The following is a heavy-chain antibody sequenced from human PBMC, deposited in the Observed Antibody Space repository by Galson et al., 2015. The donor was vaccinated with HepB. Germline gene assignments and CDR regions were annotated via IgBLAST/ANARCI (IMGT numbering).Heavy chain of an antibody. Sequence: SLRLSCAASGFTFSSYAMHWVRQAPGKGLEWVAVISYDGSNKYYADSVKGRFTISRDNSKNTLYLQMNSLRAEDTAVYYCARELFGDCYSCAWGRDWFDPWGQGTLVTVSS. CDR2: ISYDGSNK. J-gene: IGHJ5*02. CDR3: ARELFGDCYSCAWGRDWFDP. D-gene: IGHD2-21*02. V-gene: IGHV3-30*04. CDR1: GFTFSSYA.